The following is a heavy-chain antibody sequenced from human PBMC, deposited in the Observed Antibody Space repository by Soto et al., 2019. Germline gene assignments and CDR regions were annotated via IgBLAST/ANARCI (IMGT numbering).Heavy chain of an antibody. Sequence: PSESLSLTCTVSGGSISSHYWSWIRQPAGQGLEWIGRIYTSGSTNYNPSLKSRVTMSVDTSKNQFSLKLSSVTAADTALYYCARDRRYCSGGSCYIVWFDHWGQGTLVTVSS. J-gene: IGHJ5*02. D-gene: IGHD2-15*01. CDR2: IYTSGST. CDR3: ARDRRYCSGGSCYIVWFDH. CDR1: GGSISSHY. V-gene: IGHV4-4*07.